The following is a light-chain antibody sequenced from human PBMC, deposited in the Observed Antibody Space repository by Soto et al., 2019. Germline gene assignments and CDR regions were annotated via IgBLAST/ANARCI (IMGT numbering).Light chain of an antibody. V-gene: IGLV2-8*01. CDR2: EVS. CDR1: SSDIGLYNY. J-gene: IGLJ3*02. CDR3: RSYSGDINVDV. Sequence: QSALTQPPSASGSPGQSVTISCAGTSSDIGLYNYVSWYQHHPGKAPRLIIYEVSKRPSGVPDRFSGSKSGNTASLTVSGLQAEDEADYFCRSYSGDINVDVFGGGTNLTVL.